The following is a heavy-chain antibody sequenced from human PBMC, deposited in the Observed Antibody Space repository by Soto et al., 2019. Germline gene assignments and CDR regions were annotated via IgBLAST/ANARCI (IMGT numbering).Heavy chain of an antibody. J-gene: IGHJ5*02. CDR1: GASISSGGYY. V-gene: IGHV4-31*03. CDR3: AGELRAREGGWFDP. CDR2: TYYRGTI. Sequence: QVQLQESGPGLVKPSQTLSLTCTVSGASISSGGYYWSWIRQLPGKGLEWIGYTYYRGTIHYNPSLNSRLIISVDSSKTQCSLNLSSVTAADTAVYYCAGELRAREGGWFDPWGQGILVTVSS. D-gene: IGHD3-16*01.